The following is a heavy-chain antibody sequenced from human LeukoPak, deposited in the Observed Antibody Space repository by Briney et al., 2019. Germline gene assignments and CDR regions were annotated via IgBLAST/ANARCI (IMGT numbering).Heavy chain of an antibody. CDR1: GGSFSGYY. J-gene: IGHJ4*02. Sequence: SETLSLTCAVYGGSFSGYYWSWIRQPLGKGLEWIGEINHSGSTNYNPSLKSRVTISVDTSKNQFSLKLSSVTAADTAVYYCARGRGHNYWGQGTLVTVSS. V-gene: IGHV4-34*01. CDR2: INHSGST. D-gene: IGHD2-15*01. CDR3: ARGRGHNY.